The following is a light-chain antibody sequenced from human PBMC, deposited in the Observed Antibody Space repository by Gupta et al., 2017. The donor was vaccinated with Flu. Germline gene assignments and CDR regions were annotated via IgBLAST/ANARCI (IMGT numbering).Light chain of an antibody. J-gene: IGKJ4*01. Sequence: EIVLTQSPATLSLSPGERATLSCRASQSVSSYLAWYQQKPGQAPRLLIYDASNRATGIPARFSGSGSGTDFTLTISSRDPEDFAVYYCQQLSNWPPLTFGGGTKVEIK. V-gene: IGKV3-11*01. CDR1: QSVSSY. CDR2: DAS. CDR3: QQLSNWPPLT.